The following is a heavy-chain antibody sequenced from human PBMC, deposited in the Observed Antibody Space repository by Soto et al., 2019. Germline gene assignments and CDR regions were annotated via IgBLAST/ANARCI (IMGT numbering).Heavy chain of an antibody. Sequence: SETLSLTCTVSGGSVITGSYYWGWIRQPPGKGLGWIGDIYYTGSTYYNPSLKSRVTIFADTSKNQFSLKMSSVTAAGTAVYYCATWSQYCSGGICAKDAFDVWGQGTMVTVSS. CDR1: GGSVITGSYY. CDR3: ATWSQYCSGGICAKDAFDV. CDR2: IYYTGST. J-gene: IGHJ3*01. V-gene: IGHV4-39*01. D-gene: IGHD2-15*01.